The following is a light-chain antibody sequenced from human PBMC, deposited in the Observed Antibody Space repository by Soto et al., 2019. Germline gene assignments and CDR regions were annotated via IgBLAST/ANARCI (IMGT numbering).Light chain of an antibody. V-gene: IGKV1-5*01. CDR3: QRYDGY. Sequence: DSQMTQSPSTLSASVGDRVTITCRASQTMSTWLAWYQQKPGKAPKLLIYDASSLRSGVPSRFSGSGSGTEFTLTINSLQPDDFATYYCQRYDGYFGQGTMLEIK. J-gene: IGKJ2*01. CDR1: QTMSTW. CDR2: DAS.